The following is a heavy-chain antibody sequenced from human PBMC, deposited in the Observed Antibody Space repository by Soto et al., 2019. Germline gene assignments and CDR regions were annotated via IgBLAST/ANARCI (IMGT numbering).Heavy chain of an antibody. V-gene: IGHV3-30*18. J-gene: IGHJ4*02. CDR3: AKDEGVVLMVYAMDY. D-gene: IGHD2-8*01. CDR1: GFTFSSYG. Sequence: ESGGGVVPPGRSLRLSCAASGFTFSSYGMHWVRQAPGKGLEWVAVISYDGSNKYYADSVKGRFTISRDNSKNTLYLQMNSLRAEDTAVYYCAKDEGVVLMVYAMDYWGQGTLVTVSS. CDR2: ISYDGSNK.